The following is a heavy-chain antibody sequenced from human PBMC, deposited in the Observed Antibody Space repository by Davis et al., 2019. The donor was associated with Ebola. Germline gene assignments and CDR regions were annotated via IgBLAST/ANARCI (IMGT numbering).Heavy chain of an antibody. Sequence: MPSETLSLTCAVSGGSISSSNWWSWVRQPPGKGLEWIGEISQSGSTNYNPSLKSRVTISVDTSKNQFSLKLSSVTAADTAVYYCARGRGWLQSSWFDPWGQGTLVTVSS. CDR1: GGSISSSNW. V-gene: IGHV4-4*02. J-gene: IGHJ5*02. CDR3: ARGRGWLQSSWFDP. D-gene: IGHD5-24*01. CDR2: ISQSGST.